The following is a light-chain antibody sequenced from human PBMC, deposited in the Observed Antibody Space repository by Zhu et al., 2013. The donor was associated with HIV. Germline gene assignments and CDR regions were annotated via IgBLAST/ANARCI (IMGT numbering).Light chain of an antibody. CDR3: HQYKNWPPN. J-gene: IGKJ5*01. V-gene: IGKV3D-15*01. CDR1: QSVSSN. CDR2: GAS. Sequence: EIVMTQSPASLSVSPGERATLSCRASQSVSSNLAWYQCKPGQAPRLLISGASARATGIPARFSGSGSGTEFTLTIDSLQSEDFAVYYCHQYKNWPPNFGQGTRLEI.